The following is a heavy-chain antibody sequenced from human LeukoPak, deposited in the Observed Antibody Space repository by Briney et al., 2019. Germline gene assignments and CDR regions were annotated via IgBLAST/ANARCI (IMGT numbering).Heavy chain of an antibody. CDR1: GFTFRSYE. D-gene: IGHD2/OR15-2a*01. CDR2: ISSSGNTI. CDR3: ARRSSRSFDY. V-gene: IGHV3-48*03. J-gene: IGHJ4*02. Sequence: GGSLRLSCAASGFTFRSYEMNWVRQAPGKGLEWVSYISSSGNTIYYADSVKGRFTISRDNAKNSLYLQMSSLRAEDTAVYYCARRSSRSFDYWGQRTLVTVSS.